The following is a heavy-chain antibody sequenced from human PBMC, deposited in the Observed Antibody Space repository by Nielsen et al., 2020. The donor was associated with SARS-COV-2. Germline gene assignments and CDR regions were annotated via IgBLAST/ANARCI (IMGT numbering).Heavy chain of an antibody. CDR2: IKQDGSEK. J-gene: IGHJ6*02. Sequence: ETLSLTCTVSGGSISSYYWSWIRQPPGKGLEWVANIKQDGSEKYYVDSVKGRFTISRDNAKNSLYLQMNSLRAEDTALYYCAKGVPVSGMDVWGQGTTVTVSS. D-gene: IGHD2-8*01. V-gene: IGHV3-7*03. CDR1: GGSISSYY. CDR3: AKGVPVSGMDV.